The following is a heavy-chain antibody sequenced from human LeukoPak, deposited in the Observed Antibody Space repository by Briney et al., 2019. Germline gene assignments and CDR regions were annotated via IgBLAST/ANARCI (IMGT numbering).Heavy chain of an antibody. CDR1: GFTFSSYA. CDR3: ARDGPGSGGY. J-gene: IGHJ4*02. D-gene: IGHD6-19*01. V-gene: IGHV3-21*01. Sequence: PGRSLRLSCAASGFTFSSYAMHWVRQAPGKGLEWVSSISSSSSYIYYADSVKGRFTISRDNAKNSLYLQMNSLRAEDTAVYYCARDGPGSGGYWGQGTLVTVSS. CDR2: ISSSSSYI.